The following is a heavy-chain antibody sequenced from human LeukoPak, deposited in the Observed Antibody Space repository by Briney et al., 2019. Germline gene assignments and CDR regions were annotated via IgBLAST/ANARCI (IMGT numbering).Heavy chain of an antibody. CDR1: GDSVSSNSAA. CDR2: TYYRSKWYN. J-gene: IGHJ3*02. V-gene: IGHV6-1*01. CDR3: ARKKEGQQLADDAFDI. Sequence: SQTLSLTCAISGDSVSSNSAAWNWIRQSPSRGLEWLGRTYYRSKWYNDYAVSVKSRITINPDTSKNQFSLQLNSVTPEDTAVYYCARKKEGQQLADDAFDIWGQGTMVTVSS. D-gene: IGHD6-13*01.